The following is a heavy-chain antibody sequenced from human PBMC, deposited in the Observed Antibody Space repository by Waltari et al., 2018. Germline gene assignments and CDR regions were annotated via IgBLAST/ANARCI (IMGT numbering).Heavy chain of an antibody. CDR2: IYYSGST. CDR3: ASTPAAAISGIDY. CDR1: GGSISSYY. Sequence: QVQLQESGPGLVKPSETLSLTCTVSGGSISSYYWSWIRQPPGKGLEWIGYIYYSGSTNYNPSLKSRVTISVDTSKNQFSLKLSSVTAADTAVYYCASTPAAAISGIDYWGQGTLVTVSS. D-gene: IGHD2-2*01. J-gene: IGHJ4*02. V-gene: IGHV4-59*08.